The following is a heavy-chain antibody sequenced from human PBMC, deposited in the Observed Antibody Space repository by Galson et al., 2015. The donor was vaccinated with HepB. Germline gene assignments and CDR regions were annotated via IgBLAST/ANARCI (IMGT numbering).Heavy chain of an antibody. Sequence: SLRLSCAASGFSVSNNYMAWVRQAPGKGLEWVSSIYKNGNTYYADSVKGRFTISRDSSKNALYLQMNILRAEDTAVYHCSYCSSSSCYNMALDHWGQGTLVAVSS. D-gene: IGHD2-2*02. CDR3: SYCSSSSCYNMALDH. J-gene: IGHJ5*02. CDR1: GFSVSNNY. V-gene: IGHV3-66*01. CDR2: IYKNGNT.